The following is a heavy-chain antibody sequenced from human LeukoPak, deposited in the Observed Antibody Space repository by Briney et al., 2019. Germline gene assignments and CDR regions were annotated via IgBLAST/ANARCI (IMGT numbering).Heavy chain of an antibody. J-gene: IGHJ6*03. CDR2: ISSSGSTI. CDR1: GFTFSSYE. V-gene: IGHV3-48*03. CDR3: ARSGVSDSRDYYYYTDV. Sequence: GGSLRLSCAASGFTFSSYEMNWVRQAPGKGLEWVSYISSSGSTIYYADSVKGRFTISRDNAKNSLYLQMNSLRAEDTAVYYCARSGVSDSRDYYYYTDVWGKGTTVTVSS. D-gene: IGHD3-22*01.